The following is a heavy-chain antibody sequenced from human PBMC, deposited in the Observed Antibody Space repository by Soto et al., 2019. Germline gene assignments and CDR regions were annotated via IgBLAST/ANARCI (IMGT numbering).Heavy chain of an antibody. V-gene: IGHV3-30*18. CDR2: ISYDGSNK. CDR3: AKTTVTARQSTRYYYYGMDV. J-gene: IGHJ6*02. D-gene: IGHD4-4*01. CDR1: GFTFSSYG. Sequence: QVQLVESGGGVVQPGRSLTLSCAASGFTFSSYGMHWVRQAPGKGLEWVAVISYDGSNKYYADSVKGRFTISRDNSKNTLYLQMNSLRAEDTAVYYCAKTTVTARQSTRYYYYGMDVWGQGTTVTVSS.